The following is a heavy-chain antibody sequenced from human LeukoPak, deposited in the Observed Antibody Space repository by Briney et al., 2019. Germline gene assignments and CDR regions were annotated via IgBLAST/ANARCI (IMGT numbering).Heavy chain of an antibody. CDR2: IYYSGST. CDR1: GGSISSSSYY. Sequence: PSETLSLTCTVSGGSISSSSYYWGWIRQPPGKGLEWIGSIYYSGSTYYNPSLKSRVTISVDTSKNQFSLKLSSVTAADTAVYYCARRITMFGGVQTWFAPWGQGTLVTVSS. D-gene: IGHD3-10*01. CDR3: ARRITMFGGVQTWFAP. V-gene: IGHV4-39*01. J-gene: IGHJ5*02.